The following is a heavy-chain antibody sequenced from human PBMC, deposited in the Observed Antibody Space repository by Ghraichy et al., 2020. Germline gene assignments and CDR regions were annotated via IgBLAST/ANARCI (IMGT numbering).Heavy chain of an antibody. CDR1: GGSISSHY. CDR3: ARDRYGSGTYWGAFDM. Sequence: SETLSLTCTVSGGSISSHYWSWIRQSPGKGLEWIGYIYYSRSTNYNPSLNNRVTISVDMSKNQFSLKLTSVTAADTAVYYCARDRYGSGTYWGAFDMWGQGTMVTVSS. CDR2: IYYSRST. D-gene: IGHD3-10*01. V-gene: IGHV4-59*11. J-gene: IGHJ3*02.